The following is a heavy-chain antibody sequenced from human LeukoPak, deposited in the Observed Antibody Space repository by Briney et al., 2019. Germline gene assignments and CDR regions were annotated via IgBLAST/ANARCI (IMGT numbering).Heavy chain of an antibody. CDR3: ARIPIDSSGYYSFDY. V-gene: IGHV2-70*11. CDR2: IDWDDDK. Sequence: SGPALVKPTQTGFSLSTSGMCVSWIRQPPGKALEWLARIDWDDDKYYSTSLKTRITISKDTSKNQVVLTMTNMDPVDTATYYCARIPIDSSGYYSFDYWGQGTLVTVSS. D-gene: IGHD3-22*01. CDR1: GFSLSTSGMC. J-gene: IGHJ4*02.